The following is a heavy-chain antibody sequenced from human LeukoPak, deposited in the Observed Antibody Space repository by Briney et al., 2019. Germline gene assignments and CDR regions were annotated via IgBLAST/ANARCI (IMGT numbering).Heavy chain of an antibody. CDR2: INPKSGGT. J-gene: IGHJ4*02. V-gene: IGHV1-2*02. D-gene: IGHD1-26*01. Sequence: ASVKVSCKASGYTLTDYYMHWVRQTPGQGLEWLGWINPKSGGTTYAQNFQGRVTMTRDTSISTAYMELSRLRSDDTAVYYCARGEYSGSYSHFDYWGQGTLVTVSS. CDR1: GYTLTDYY. CDR3: ARGEYSGSYSHFDY.